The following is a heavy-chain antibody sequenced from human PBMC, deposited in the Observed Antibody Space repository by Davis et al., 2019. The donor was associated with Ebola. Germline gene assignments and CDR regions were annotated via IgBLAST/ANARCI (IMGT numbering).Heavy chain of an antibody. CDR3: ARDRHYFDGSGYLAY. V-gene: IGHV1-3*01. Sequence: KFQGRVTITRDTSASTAYMELSSLRSEDTAVYYCARDRHYFDGSGYLAYWGQGTLVTVSS. D-gene: IGHD3-22*01. J-gene: IGHJ4*02.